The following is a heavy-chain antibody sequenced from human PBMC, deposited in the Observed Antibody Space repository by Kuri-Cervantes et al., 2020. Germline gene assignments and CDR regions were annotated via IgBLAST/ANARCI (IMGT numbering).Heavy chain of an antibody. CDR1: GFTFSSYA. J-gene: IGHJ4*02. V-gene: IGHV3-30-3*01. D-gene: IGHD1-26*01. CDR3: ARDRRSSRGSYAAY. CDR2: ISYDGSNR. Sequence: GGSLRLSCAASGFTFSSYAMSWVRQAPGKGLEWVAVISYDGSNRYYADSVKGRFTISRDNSKNTLYLQMNSLRAGDTAVYYCARDRRSSRGSYAAYWGRGTLVTVSS.